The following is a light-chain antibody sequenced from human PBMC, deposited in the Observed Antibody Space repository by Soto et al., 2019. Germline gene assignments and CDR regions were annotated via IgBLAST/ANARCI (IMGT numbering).Light chain of an antibody. CDR1: SNDVGGYNY. V-gene: IGLV2-14*03. J-gene: IGLJ3*02. Sequence: QSALTQPASVSGSTGQSITISCTGTSNDVGGYNYVSWYQQHPGKAPKLLIYGIIDRPSGVSNRFAGSKSGNAASLTISGLQAEDEGDYYCSSYTSSYTWVFGGGTKVTVL. CDR2: GII. CDR3: SSYTSSYTWV.